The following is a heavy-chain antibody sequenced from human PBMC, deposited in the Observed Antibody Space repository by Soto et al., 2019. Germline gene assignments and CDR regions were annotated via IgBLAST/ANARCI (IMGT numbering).Heavy chain of an antibody. D-gene: IGHD3-10*01. J-gene: IGHJ6*02. V-gene: IGHV1-69*06. CDR1: GGSFTTYS. CDR2: IIPISGTA. Sequence: SVKVSCKASGGSFTTYSISWVRQPPGQGLEWMGGIIPISGTAKYAQKFQGRVTITADKYTTTAYMDLSSLRFEDTAVYYCASGVGRTVRGVNLYHYNAMDVWGQGTPVTVSS. CDR3: ASGVGRTVRGVNLYHYNAMDV.